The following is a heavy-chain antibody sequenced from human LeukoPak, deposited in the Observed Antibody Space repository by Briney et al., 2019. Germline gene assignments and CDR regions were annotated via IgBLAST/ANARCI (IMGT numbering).Heavy chain of an antibody. CDR3: AKDRYYYDSSGYYEALYYYYGMDV. CDR2: ISYDGSNK. CDR1: GFTFSSYG. J-gene: IGHJ6*02. Sequence: GGSLRLSCAASGFTFSSYGMHWVRQAPGKGLEWVAVISYDGSNKYYADSVKGRFAIPRDNSKNTLYLQMNSLRAEDTAVYYCAKDRYYYDSSGYYEALYYYYGMDVWGQGTTVTVSS. V-gene: IGHV3-30*18. D-gene: IGHD3-22*01.